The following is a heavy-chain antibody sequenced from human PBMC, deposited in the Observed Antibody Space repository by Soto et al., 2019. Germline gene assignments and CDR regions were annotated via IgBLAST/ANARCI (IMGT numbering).Heavy chain of an antibody. Sequence: EVQLLESGGGLVQPGGSLRLSCVGSGFTFINYAMNWVRQTPGKGLEWVSGISGGGDRTFDADSVKGRFTISRDNSKNTVNLQMNSLRADDTAVYYCARKVLGSTSRQDWWYFDLWGRGTLVNVSS. V-gene: IGHV3-23*01. CDR3: ARKVLGSTSRQDWWYFDL. J-gene: IGHJ2*01. CDR2: ISGGGDRT. D-gene: IGHD2-2*01. CDR1: GFTFINYA.